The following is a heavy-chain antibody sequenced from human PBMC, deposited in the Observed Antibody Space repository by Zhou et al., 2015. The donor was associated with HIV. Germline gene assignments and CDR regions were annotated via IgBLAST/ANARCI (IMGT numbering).Heavy chain of an antibody. J-gene: IGHJ6*02. D-gene: IGHD6-6*01. CDR2: ISGSGAKT. Sequence: VQVVESGGDLVQPGGSLRLSCAGSGFTFGTYAMNWVRQAPGQGLEWVSTISGSGAKTYYTDSVKGRFTIFRDNSRNTVFLQMTGLRVEDTAVFYCARTRIATRDYYYAMDVWGQGTTVIVSS. V-gene: IGHV3-23*04. CDR3: ARTRIATRDYYYAMDV. CDR1: GFTFGTYA.